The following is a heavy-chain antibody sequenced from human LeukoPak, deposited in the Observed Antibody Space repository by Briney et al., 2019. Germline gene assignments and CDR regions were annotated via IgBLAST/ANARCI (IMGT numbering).Heavy chain of an antibody. J-gene: IGHJ6*02. V-gene: IGHV3-33*01. Sequence: PGTSLKLSCAASGFTFSSYGMHWVRQAPGKGLEWVAVIWYDGSNKYYADSVKGRFTISRDNSKNTLYLQMNSLRAEDTAVYYCARDQPYSSGWYSLGLNYYYYGMDVWGQGTTVTVSS. CDR2: IWYDGSNK. CDR1: GFTFSSYG. D-gene: IGHD6-19*01. CDR3: ARDQPYSSGWYSLGLNYYYYGMDV.